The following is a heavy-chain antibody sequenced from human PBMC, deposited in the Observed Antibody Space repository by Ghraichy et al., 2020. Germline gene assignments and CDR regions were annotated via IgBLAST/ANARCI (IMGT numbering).Heavy chain of an antibody. CDR2: MNGRGSTT. Sequence: ESLRLSCAASGFTFSNFAMNWVRQAPGKGLEWVSVMNGRGSTTYHAESVKGRFTISRDNSKNTVYLQMNSLRSEDTAVYYCAKAVWFGELFAMDVWGKGTTVTVSS. CDR1: GFTFSNFA. J-gene: IGHJ6*04. D-gene: IGHD3-10*01. V-gene: IGHV3-23*01. CDR3: AKAVWFGELFAMDV.